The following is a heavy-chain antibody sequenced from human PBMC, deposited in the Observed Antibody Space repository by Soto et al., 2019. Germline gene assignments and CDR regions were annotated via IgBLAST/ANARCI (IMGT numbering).Heavy chain of an antibody. CDR2: TRHRGSST. J-gene: IGHJ3*02. V-gene: IGHV3-64*01. CDR3: VRDPFVHDAFDI. CDR1: GFTFSSYD. Sequence: TGGSLRLSCVASGFTFSSYDLHCVRQAPGKGLEYVSGTRHRGSSTYYANSVKGRFTISRDNSKNTLYLQMGSLRPEDMAVYYCVRDPFVHDAFDIWGQGTMVTVSS.